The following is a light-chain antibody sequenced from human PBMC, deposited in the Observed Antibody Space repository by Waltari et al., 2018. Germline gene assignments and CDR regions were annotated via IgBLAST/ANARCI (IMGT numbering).Light chain of an antibody. CDR1: ISNIGSNT. V-gene: IGLV1-44*01. Sequence: QSLLTQPPSASGTPGQRVTISCSGGISNIGSNTINWYRQFPGTAPKVLIYSNVQRTAGVRGRFAGSKSGTSASLAISGLQSEDEAEYYCAAWDDSLGGPVFGGGTKLTVL. CDR2: SNV. CDR3: AAWDDSLGGPV. J-gene: IGLJ2*01.